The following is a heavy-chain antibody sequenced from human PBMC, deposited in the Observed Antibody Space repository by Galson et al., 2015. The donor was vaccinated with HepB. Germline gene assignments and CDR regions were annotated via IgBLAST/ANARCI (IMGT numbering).Heavy chain of an antibody. CDR3: ARGQDSGYDLKHRAFDY. CDR1: GFTFSSYA. CDR2: ISYDGSNK. D-gene: IGHD5-12*01. Sequence: SLRLSCAASGFTFSSYAMHWVRQAPGKGLEWVAVISYDGSNKYYADSVKGRFTISRDNSKNTLYLQMNSLRAEDTAVYYCARGQDSGYDLKHRAFDYWGQGTLVTVSS. J-gene: IGHJ4*02. V-gene: IGHV3-30-3*01.